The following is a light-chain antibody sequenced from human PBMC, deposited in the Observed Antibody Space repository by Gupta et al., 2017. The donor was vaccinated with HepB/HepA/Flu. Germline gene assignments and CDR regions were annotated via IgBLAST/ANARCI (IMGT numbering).Light chain of an antibody. CDR2: WAS. Sequence: IVLNQSPVLLVVALGERAAINCKSSQSVLYSSNNKNYLAWYQQKPGQPPKLLIYWASTRESGVPDRFSGSGSGTDFTLTISSLQAEDVAVYYCQQYYSTPGTFGQGTKVEIK. V-gene: IGKV4-1*01. J-gene: IGKJ1*01. CDR3: QQYYSTPGT. CDR1: QSVLYSSNNKNY.